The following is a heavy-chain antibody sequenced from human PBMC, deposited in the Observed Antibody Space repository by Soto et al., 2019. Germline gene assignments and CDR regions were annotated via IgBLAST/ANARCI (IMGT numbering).Heavy chain of an antibody. CDR3: ARDNNYYDSSGYPYFDY. Sequence: GGSLRLSCAASGFTFSSYGMHWVRQAPGKGLEWVAVIWYDGSNKYYADSVKGRFTISRDNSKNTLYLQMNSLRAEDTAVYYCARDNNYYDSSGYPYFDYWGQGTLVTVSS. D-gene: IGHD3-22*01. V-gene: IGHV3-33*01. J-gene: IGHJ4*02. CDR2: IWYDGSNK. CDR1: GFTFSSYG.